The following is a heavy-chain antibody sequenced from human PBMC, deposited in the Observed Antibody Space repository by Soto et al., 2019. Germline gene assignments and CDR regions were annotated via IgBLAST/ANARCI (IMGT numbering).Heavy chain of an antibody. Sequence: SETLSLTCTVSGGSISSGDYYWSWIRQPPGKGLEWIGYIYYSGSTYYNPSLKSRVTISVDTSKNQFSLKLSSVTAADTAVYYCARDRLQGGFYGGVDYWGQGTLVTVSS. CDR1: GGSISSGDYY. V-gene: IGHV4-30-4*01. CDR2: IYYSGST. J-gene: IGHJ4*02. CDR3: ARDRLQGGFYGGVDY. D-gene: IGHD4-4*01.